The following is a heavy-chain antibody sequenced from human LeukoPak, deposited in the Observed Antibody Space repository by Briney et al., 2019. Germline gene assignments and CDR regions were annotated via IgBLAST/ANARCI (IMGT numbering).Heavy chain of an antibody. Sequence: PSETLSLTCTVSGGSISSSSYYWGWIRQPPGKGLEWIGSIYYSGSTYYNPSLKSRVTISVDTSKNQFSLKLSSVTAADTAVYYCARVAPSYYGSGSYYNGWGDFDYWGQGTLVTVSS. J-gene: IGHJ4*02. V-gene: IGHV4-39*07. CDR3: ARVAPSYYGSGSYYNGWGDFDY. CDR2: IYYSGST. CDR1: GGSISSSSYY. D-gene: IGHD3-10*01.